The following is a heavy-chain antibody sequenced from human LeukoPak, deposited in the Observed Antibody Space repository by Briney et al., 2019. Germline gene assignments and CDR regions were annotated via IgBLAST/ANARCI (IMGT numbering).Heavy chain of an antibody. CDR2: ITSSGRYI. CDR1: GFTFSSYS. Sequence: PGGSLRLSCAASGFTFSSYSMNWVRQAPGKGLEWVSSITSSGRYIYYADSVKGRFTISRDNAKNSLYLQMNSLRVEDTAVYYCARGRITLFGPNWFDPWGQGTLVTVSS. CDR3: ARGRITLFGPNWFDP. D-gene: IGHD3-3*01. J-gene: IGHJ5*02. V-gene: IGHV3-21*01.